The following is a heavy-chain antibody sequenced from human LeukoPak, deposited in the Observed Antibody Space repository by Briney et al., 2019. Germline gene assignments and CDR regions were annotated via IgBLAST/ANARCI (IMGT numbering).Heavy chain of an antibody. D-gene: IGHD3-10*01. Sequence: SVKVSCKASGGTLSNYAISWMRQAPGHGLEWMGGIIPLFGMVNYAQKFQGRVTITTDESTTAAYMELSSLRSEDTAVYYCARDSGRGRYYGSGTYNGFDVWGPGTMVTVSS. CDR3: ARDSGRGRYYGSGTYNGFDV. V-gene: IGHV1-69*05. CDR2: IIPLFGMV. CDR1: GGTLSNYA. J-gene: IGHJ3*01.